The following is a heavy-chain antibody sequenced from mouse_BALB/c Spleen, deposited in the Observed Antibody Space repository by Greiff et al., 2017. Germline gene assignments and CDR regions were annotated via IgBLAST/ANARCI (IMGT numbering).Heavy chain of an antibody. CDR2: INSNGGST. CDR3: AIVWLLHAMDY. J-gene: IGHJ4*01. V-gene: IGHV5-6-3*01. CDR1: GFTFSSYG. Sequence: EVKLMESGGGLVQPGGSLKLSCAASGFTFSSYGMSWVRQTPDKRLELVATINSNGGSTYYPDSVKGRFTIARDNAKNTLYLQMSSLKSEDTAMYYCAIVWLLHAMDYWGQGTSVTVSS. D-gene: IGHD2-3*01.